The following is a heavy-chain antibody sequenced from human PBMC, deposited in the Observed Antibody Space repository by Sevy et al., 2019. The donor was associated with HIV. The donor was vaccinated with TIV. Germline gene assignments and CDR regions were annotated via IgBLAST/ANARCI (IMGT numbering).Heavy chain of an antibody. V-gene: IGHV4-39*01. CDR3: ARVSWYTSGWLWFDN. Sequence: SETLSLTCTVSGGSISSSSYYWGWIRQPPGKGLEWIGTIYHSGSTYYNPSLKSRVTISVDTSKDQFSLKFTSVTPADTSLYYGARVSWYTSGWLWFDNWGQGTLVTVSS. CDR1: GGSISSSSYY. D-gene: IGHD6-25*01. J-gene: IGHJ5*02. CDR2: IYHSGST.